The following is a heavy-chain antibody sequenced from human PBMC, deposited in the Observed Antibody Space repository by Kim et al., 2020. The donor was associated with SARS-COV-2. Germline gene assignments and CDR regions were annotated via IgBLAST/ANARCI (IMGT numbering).Heavy chain of an antibody. D-gene: IGHD6-19*01. Sequence: SETLSLTCTVSGGSISSSSYYWGWIRQPPGKGLEWIGSIYYSGSTYYNPSLKSRVTISVDTSKNQFSLKLSSVTAADTAVYYCARRNSSGWYSSYFIDYWGQGTLVTVSS. CDR1: GGSISSSSYY. J-gene: IGHJ4*02. CDR2: IYYSGST. V-gene: IGHV4-39*01. CDR3: ARRNSSGWYSSYFIDY.